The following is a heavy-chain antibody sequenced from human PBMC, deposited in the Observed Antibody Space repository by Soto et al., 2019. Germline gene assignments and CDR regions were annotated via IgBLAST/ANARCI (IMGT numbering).Heavy chain of an antibody. Sequence: QVQLVQSGAEVKKPGTSVKVSCKASGYSFATYAIHWVRQAPGQGLEWMGWINPATGNTEYSDKFQDRVTFKRDTSATTAYMELRGLRSEDTAVYYCARRYKSAGWLEPWVQGTLVTVSS. CDR2: INPATGNT. CDR3: ARRYKSAGWLEP. D-gene: IGHD1-1*01. J-gene: IGHJ5*02. V-gene: IGHV1-3*01. CDR1: GYSFATYA.